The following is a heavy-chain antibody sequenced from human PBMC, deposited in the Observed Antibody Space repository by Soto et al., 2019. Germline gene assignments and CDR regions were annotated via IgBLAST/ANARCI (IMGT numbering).Heavy chain of an antibody. CDR3: ARIKGFGELCSPLGTTYNWFDP. CDR1: GGTFSSYA. D-gene: IGHD3-10*01. CDR2: IIPIFGTA. Sequence: QVQLVQSGAEVKKPGSSVKVSCKASGGTFSSYAISWVRQAPGQGLEWMGGIIPIFGTANYAQKFQGRVTITADQCTSSAFMELSSLRCEGTGVYYYARIKGFGELCSPLGTTYNWFDPWGHGTLLTVS. J-gene: IGHJ5*02. V-gene: IGHV1-69*01.